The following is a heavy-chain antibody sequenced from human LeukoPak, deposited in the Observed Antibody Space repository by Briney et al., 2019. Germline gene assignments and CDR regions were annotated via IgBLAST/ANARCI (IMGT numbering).Heavy chain of an antibody. Sequence: ASQTLSLTCTVSGGSISSGGYYWSWIRQPPGKGLEWIGYIYYSGSTNYNPSLKSRVTISVDTSNNQFSLKLSSVTAADTAVYYCARYLSNGYVEYFDYWGQGTLVTVSS. CDR1: GGSISSGGYY. CDR2: IYYSGST. CDR3: ARYLSNGYVEYFDY. J-gene: IGHJ4*02. D-gene: IGHD5-18*01. V-gene: IGHV4-61*08.